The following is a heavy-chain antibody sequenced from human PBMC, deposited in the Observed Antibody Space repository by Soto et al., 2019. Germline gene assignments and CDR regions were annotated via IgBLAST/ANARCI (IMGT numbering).Heavy chain of an antibody. CDR1: GYSFANFW. V-gene: IGHV5-51*01. Sequence: HGASLKISCQSSGYSFANFWIAGVRQMPGEGLEWLGIIYPDDSDTRYSPSFLGQVTISADKSIKTNYLQWSSLKASDTAIYFCASSVLVTSTMNYFDLWGQGTLVTVSS. CDR2: IYPDDSDT. CDR3: ASSVLVTSTMNYFDL. D-gene: IGHD2-8*02. J-gene: IGHJ4*02.